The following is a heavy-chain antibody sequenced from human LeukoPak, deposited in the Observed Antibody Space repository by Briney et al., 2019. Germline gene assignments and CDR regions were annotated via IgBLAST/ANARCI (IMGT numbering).Heavy chain of an antibody. CDR3: AKDLVAVATHTPIDY. Sequence: GSLRLSCAASGFTFSSYGMHWVRQAPGKGLEWVALIRYDGSNKYYADSVQGRFTISRDNSKNTVYLQMNSLRAEDTAVYYCAKDLVAVATHTPIDYWGQGTLVTVSS. CDR1: GFTFSSYG. J-gene: IGHJ4*02. CDR2: IRYDGSNK. V-gene: IGHV3-30*02. D-gene: IGHD6-19*01.